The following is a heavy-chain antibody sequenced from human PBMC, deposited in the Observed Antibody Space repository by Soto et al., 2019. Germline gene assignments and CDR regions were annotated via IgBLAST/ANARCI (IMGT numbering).Heavy chain of an antibody. CDR1: GFSLSSYA. V-gene: IGHV3-30*18. CDR2: MSYDETKK. J-gene: IGHJ4*02. D-gene: IGHD2-15*01. CDR3: AKDRRDGDFMHILVVDF. Sequence: ESGGGVVPPGGSLRLSCATSGFSLSSYAMHWVRQAPGKGLEWVALMSYDETKKYYADSVKGRFTISRDTSKNTLFLQMNKLRVEDTAVYYCAKDRRDGDFMHILVVDFWGQGALVTVSS.